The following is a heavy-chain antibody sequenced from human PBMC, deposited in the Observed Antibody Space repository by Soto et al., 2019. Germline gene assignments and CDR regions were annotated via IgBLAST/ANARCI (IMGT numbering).Heavy chain of an antibody. CDR1: GYTFTSNY. CDR3: ARTDDYAFDH. D-gene: IGHD4-17*01. CDR2: VNPSGGRT. V-gene: IGHV1-46*01. J-gene: IGHJ4*02. Sequence: QVLLVQSGAEVKKPGASVKVACKASGYTFTSNYIHWVRQAPGQGLEWMGTVNPSGGRTTYSQKFQGRVTMTRDTSTSTVYMELSSLRSDDMAVYYCARTDDYAFDHWGQGTLVTVSS.